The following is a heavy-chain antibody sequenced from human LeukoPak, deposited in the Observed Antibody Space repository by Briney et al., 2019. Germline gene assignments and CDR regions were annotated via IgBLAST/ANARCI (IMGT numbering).Heavy chain of an antibody. J-gene: IGHJ5*02. CDR1: GFTFSSYN. CDR3: ARGGYYDFWSGYSNRGYWFDP. CDR2: ITSSSSTI. V-gene: IGHV3-48*01. D-gene: IGHD3-3*01. Sequence: GGSLRLSCAASGFTFSSYNMNWVRQAPGKGLEWVSYITSSSSTIYYADSVKGRFTISRDNAKNSLYLQMNSLRAEDTAVYYCARGGYYDFWSGYSNRGYWFDPWGQGTLVTVSS.